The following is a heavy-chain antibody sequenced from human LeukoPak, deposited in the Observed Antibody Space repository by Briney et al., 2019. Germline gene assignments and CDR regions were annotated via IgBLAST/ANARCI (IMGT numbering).Heavy chain of an antibody. Sequence: SVKVSCQASGGTFSSYAISWVRQAPGQGLAWMGGIIPIFGKANYEQQPQGRVTITTDESTSTVYMEPSRLSCEDQAGDYRARGVRYFDWLLDYWGQGTLVTVSS. CDR3: ARGVRYFDWLLDY. D-gene: IGHD3-9*01. CDR2: IIPIFGKA. CDR1: GGTFSSYA. J-gene: IGHJ4*01. V-gene: IGHV1-69*05.